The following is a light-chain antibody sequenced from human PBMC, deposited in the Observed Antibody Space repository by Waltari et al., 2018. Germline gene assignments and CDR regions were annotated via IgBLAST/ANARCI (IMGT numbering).Light chain of an antibody. V-gene: IGKV3-20*01. CDR2: DAS. CDR1: QRVGRA. CDR3: QMYVRLPVT. Sequence: EIVLTQSPGTLALSPGERATLSCRASQRVGRALAWYQQKPGQAPRLLIYDASSRTTGIPDRFRGSGSGTDFSLTISRVEPEDFAVYYCQMYVRLPVTFGQGTKVEVK. J-gene: IGKJ1*01.